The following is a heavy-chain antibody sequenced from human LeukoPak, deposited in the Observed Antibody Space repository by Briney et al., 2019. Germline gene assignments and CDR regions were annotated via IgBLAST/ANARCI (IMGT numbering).Heavy chain of an antibody. J-gene: IGHJ4*02. CDR2: IKQDGSER. CDR3: ARGGGSFYNY. V-gene: IGHV3-7*04. Sequence: GGSPRLSCAASGFTFSSYGMHWVRQAPGKGLEWVANIKQDGSERYYVDSVKGRFTISRDNAKNSLYLQMNSLRVEDTAVYYCARGGGSFYNYWGQGTLVTVSS. D-gene: IGHD2-15*01. CDR1: GFTFSSYG.